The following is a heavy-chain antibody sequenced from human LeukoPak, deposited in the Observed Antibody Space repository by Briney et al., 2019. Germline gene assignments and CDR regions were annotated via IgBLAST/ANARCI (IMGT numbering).Heavy chain of an antibody. V-gene: IGHV3-30*18. CDR3: AKQPGRYFDWLYFDY. J-gene: IGHJ4*02. CDR1: GFTFSNYG. CDR2: ISYDGSNK. Sequence: GGSLRLSCATSGFTFSNYGMHWVRQAPGKGLEWVAVISYDGSNKYYADSVKGRFTISRDNSKNTLYLQMNSLRAEDTAVYYCAKQPGRYFDWLYFDYWGQGTLVTVSS. D-gene: IGHD3-9*01.